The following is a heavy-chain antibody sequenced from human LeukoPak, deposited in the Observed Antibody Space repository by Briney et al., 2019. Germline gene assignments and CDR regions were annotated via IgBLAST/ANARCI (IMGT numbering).Heavy chain of an antibody. V-gene: IGHV4-30-4*08. CDR3: ARVAYFLGYCISTSCSYFDY. CDR1: GGSISSGDYY. Sequence: PSETLSLTCTVSGGSISSGDYYWSWIRQPPGKGLEWIGYIYYSGSTYYNPSLKTRVTISVDTSKNQFSLKLSSVTAADTAVYYCARVAYFLGYCISTSCSYFDYWGQGTLVTVSS. D-gene: IGHD2-2*01. CDR2: IYYSGST. J-gene: IGHJ4*02.